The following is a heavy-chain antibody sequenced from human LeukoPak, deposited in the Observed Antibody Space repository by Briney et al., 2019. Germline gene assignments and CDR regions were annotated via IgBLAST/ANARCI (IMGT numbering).Heavy chain of an antibody. CDR3: ARDNYYDSSGAYYMDV. CDR1: GYTFTGYY. CDR2: INPNSGGT. J-gene: IGHJ6*03. V-gene: IGHV1-2*02. Sequence: ASVKVSCKASGYTFTGYYMHWVRQAPGQGLEWMGWINPNSGGTNYAQKFQGRVTMTRDTSISTAYMELSRLRSDDTAVYFCARDNYYDSSGAYYMDVWGKGTTVTVSS. D-gene: IGHD3-22*01.